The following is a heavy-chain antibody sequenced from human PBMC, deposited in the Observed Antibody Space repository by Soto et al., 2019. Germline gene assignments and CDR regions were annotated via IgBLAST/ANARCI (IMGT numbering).Heavy chain of an antibody. Sequence: ASVKVSCKASGYTFTSYYMHWVRQAPGQGLEWMGIINPSGGSTSYAQKFQGRVTMTRDTSTSTVYMELSSLRSEDTAVYYCARDNFRVLEWLLIAHPPGAFDIWGQGTMVTVSS. D-gene: IGHD3-3*01. V-gene: IGHV1-46*01. CDR2: INPSGGST. CDR3: ARDNFRVLEWLLIAHPPGAFDI. J-gene: IGHJ3*02. CDR1: GYTFTSYY.